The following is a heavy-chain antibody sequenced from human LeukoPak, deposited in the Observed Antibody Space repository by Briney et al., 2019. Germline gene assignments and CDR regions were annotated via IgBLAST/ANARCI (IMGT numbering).Heavy chain of an antibody. Sequence: SETLSLTCAVYGESLDSYYWSWVRQPPGEGLEWIGEIYESGTTEYNPSLKSRVTISMVPSKQQFSLSLSSVTAADTAVYYCARGAWATRLGSWGLGTPVIVSS. J-gene: IGHJ4*02. CDR1: GESLDSYY. D-gene: IGHD2-15*01. CDR2: IYESGTT. CDR3: ARGAWATRLGS. V-gene: IGHV4-34*01.